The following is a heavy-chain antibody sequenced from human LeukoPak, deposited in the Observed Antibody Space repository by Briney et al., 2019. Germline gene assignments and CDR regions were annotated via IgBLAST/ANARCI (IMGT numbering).Heavy chain of an antibody. CDR1: GFTFSSYN. D-gene: IGHD6-6*01. CDR3: ARDALYSSSSEGDFDY. CDR2: ISSSSGYI. Sequence: GGSLRLSCAASGFTFSSYNMNWVRQAPGKGLEWVSSISSSSGYIYYADSAKGRFTISRDNAKNSLYLQMISLRAEDTALYYCARDALYSSSSEGDFDYWGQGTLVTVSS. V-gene: IGHV3-21*01. J-gene: IGHJ4*02.